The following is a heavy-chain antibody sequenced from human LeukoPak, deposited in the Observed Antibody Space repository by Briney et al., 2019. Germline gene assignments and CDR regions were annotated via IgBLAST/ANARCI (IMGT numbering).Heavy chain of an antibody. D-gene: IGHD4-23*01. V-gene: IGHV3-43*02. CDR3: AKDIDYGGAN. Sequence: GGSLRLSCVASGLPIADFAMHWVRQAPGKGLEWVSLISGDGGSTYYADSVKGRFTISRDNSKNTLYLQMNSLRAEDTAVYYCAKDIDYGGANWGQGTLVIVSS. J-gene: IGHJ4*02. CDR1: GLPIADFA. CDR2: ISGDGGST.